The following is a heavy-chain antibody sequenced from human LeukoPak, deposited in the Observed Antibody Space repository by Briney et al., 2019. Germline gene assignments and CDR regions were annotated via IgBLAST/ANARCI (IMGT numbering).Heavy chain of an antibody. CDR2: IYYSGST. D-gene: IGHD1-1*01. Sequence: SGTLALTCTVSGGSISSYYWSWIRQPPGKGLEWIGYIYYSGSTNYNPSLKSRVTISVDTSKNQFSLKLSSVTAADTAVYYCARSHLEAFDIWGQGTMVTVSS. CDR1: GGSISSYY. V-gene: IGHV4-59*01. CDR3: ARSHLEAFDI. J-gene: IGHJ3*02.